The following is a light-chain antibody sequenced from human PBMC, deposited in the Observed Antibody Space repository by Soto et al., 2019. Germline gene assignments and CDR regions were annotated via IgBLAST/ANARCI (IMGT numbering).Light chain of an antibody. V-gene: IGKV1D-12*01. CDR1: QDIAAY. CDR2: AAS. J-gene: IGKJ5*01. Sequence: DIQVTQSPSSVSASVGERFTTTCLASQDIAAYLAWSQHKPGRAPELLIHAASSLQSGVPSRFSGSGSGTDFTLTINSLQPEDFATYYCQQAYSFPITFGQGTRLEI. CDR3: QQAYSFPIT.